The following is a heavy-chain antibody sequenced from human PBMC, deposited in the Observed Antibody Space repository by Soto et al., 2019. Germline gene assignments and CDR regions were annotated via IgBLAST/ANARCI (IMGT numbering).Heavy chain of an antibody. J-gene: IGHJ6*02. D-gene: IGHD6-13*01. CDR2: ISYEGSNK. CDR3: AKEGGGLSSSWYSSIYYYGMDV. V-gene: IGHV3-30*18. CDR1: GFTFSSYG. Sequence: PGGSLRLSCAASGFTFSSYGMHWVRQAPGKGLEWVAVISYEGSNKYYADSVKGRFTISRDNSKNTLYLQMNSLRAEDTAVYYCAKEGGGLSSSWYSSIYYYGMDVWGQGTTVTVSS.